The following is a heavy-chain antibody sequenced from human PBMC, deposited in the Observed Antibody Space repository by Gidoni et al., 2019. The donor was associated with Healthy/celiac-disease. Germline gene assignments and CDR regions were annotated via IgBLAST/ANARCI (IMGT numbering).Heavy chain of an antibody. V-gene: IGHV4-39*01. J-gene: IGHJ2*01. Sequence: QLQLQESGPGLVKPSETLSLTCTVPGGSISSSSYYWGWIRQPPGKGLEWIGSIYYSGSTYYNPSLKSRVTISVDTSKNQFSLKLSSVTAADTAVYYCARPGIAAAGYWYFDLWGRGTLVTVSS. CDR2: IYYSGST. CDR1: GGSISSSSYY. CDR3: ARPGIAAAGYWYFDL. D-gene: IGHD6-13*01.